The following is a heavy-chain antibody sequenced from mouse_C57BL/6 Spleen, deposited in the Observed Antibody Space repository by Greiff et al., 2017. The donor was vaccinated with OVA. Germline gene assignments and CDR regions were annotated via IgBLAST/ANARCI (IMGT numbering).Heavy chain of an antibody. Sequence: EVKLVESGGGLVKPGGSLKLSCAASGFTFSSYAMSWVRQTPEKRLEWVATISDGGSYTYYPDNVKGRFTISRDNAKNNLYLQMSHLKSEDTAMYYCARDPYYYGSHWYFDVWGTGTTVTVSS. CDR1: GFTFSSYA. CDR2: ISDGGSYT. CDR3: ARDPYYYGSHWYFDV. J-gene: IGHJ1*03. D-gene: IGHD1-1*01. V-gene: IGHV5-4*01.